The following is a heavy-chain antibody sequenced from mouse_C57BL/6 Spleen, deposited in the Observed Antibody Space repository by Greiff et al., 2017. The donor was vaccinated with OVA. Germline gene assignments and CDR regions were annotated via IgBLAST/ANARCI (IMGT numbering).Heavy chain of an antibody. J-gene: IGHJ3*01. Sequence: QVQLKESGTELVKPGASVKLSCKASGYTFTSYWMHWVKQRPGQGLEWIGNINPSNGGTNYNEKFKSKATLTVDKSSSTAYMQLSSLTSEDSAVYYCARNPHYDYDGAWFAYWGQGTLVTVSA. CDR3: ARNPHYDYDGAWFAY. D-gene: IGHD2-4*01. V-gene: IGHV1-53*01. CDR2: INPSNGGT. CDR1: GYTFTSYW.